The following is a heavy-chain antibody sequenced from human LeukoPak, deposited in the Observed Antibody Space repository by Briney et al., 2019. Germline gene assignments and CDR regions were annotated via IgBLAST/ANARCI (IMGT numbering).Heavy chain of an antibody. CDR1: GYSFTSYW. J-gene: IGHJ3*02. CDR3: ARRRYYYDSSGYHDAFDI. Sequence: GESLKISCKGSGYSFTSYWIGWVRQMPGKGLEWMGIIYPGDSDTRYSPSFQGQVTISADKSISTAYLQWSSLKASDTAMYYCARRRYYYDSSGYHDAFDIWGQGTMVTVSS. CDR2: IYPGDSDT. D-gene: IGHD3-22*01. V-gene: IGHV5-51*01.